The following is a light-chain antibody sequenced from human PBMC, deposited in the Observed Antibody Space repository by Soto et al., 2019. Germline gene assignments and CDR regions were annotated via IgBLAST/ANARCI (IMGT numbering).Light chain of an antibody. V-gene: IGKV3-15*01. CDR3: QQYNNWPPKT. CDR2: GAS. Sequence: EILMTQSPATLSVSPGERATLSCRASQSVDSNLAWYQQKPGQAPRLLIYGASTRATDIPARFSGSGSGTEFTLTISSLQSEDSAIYYCQQYNNWPPKTFGQGTKVDIK. CDR1: QSVDSN. J-gene: IGKJ1*01.